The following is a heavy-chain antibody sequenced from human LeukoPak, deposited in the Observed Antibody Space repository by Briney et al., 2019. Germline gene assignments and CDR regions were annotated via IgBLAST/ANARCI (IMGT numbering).Heavy chain of an antibody. CDR1: GGSITSYS. D-gene: IGHD3-22*01. CDR2: IYHSGST. V-gene: IGHV4-30-2*01. J-gene: IGHJ4*02. CDR3: ARYYYYYDSSGYSTDYFDY. Sequence: SQTLSLTCAVSGGSITSYSWSWIRQPPGKGLEWIGYIYHSGSTYYNPSLKSRVTISVDRSKNQFSLKLSSVTAADTAVYYCARYYYYYDSSGYSTDYFDYWGQGTLVTVSS.